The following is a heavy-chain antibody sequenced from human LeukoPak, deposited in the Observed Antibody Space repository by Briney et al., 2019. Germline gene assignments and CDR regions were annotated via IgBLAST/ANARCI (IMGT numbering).Heavy chain of an antibody. CDR2: MNPNSGNT. D-gene: IGHD1-26*01. CDR3: ARVTRRGSRDFQH. CDR1: GYTFTSYD. V-gene: IGHV1-8*03. Sequence: ASVKVSCKASGYTFTSYDINWVRQATGQGLEWMGWMNPNSGNTGYAQKFQGRVTITRNTSISTAYMELSGLRSEDTAVYYCARVTRRGSRDFQHWSQGTLVTVSS. J-gene: IGHJ1*01.